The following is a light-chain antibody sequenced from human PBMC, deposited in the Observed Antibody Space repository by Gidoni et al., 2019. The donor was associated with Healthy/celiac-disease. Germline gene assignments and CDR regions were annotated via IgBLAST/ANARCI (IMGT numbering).Light chain of an antibody. Sequence: EIVMTQSPATLSVSPGEGATLSCRASQTISINLAWYQQKPGQAPRLLIYGASSRATGIPARFSGSGSGTEFTLTISSLQSEDFAVYFCQHYNNWPRTFGQGTKVEIK. J-gene: IGKJ1*01. CDR3: QHYNNWPRT. V-gene: IGKV3-15*01. CDR2: GAS. CDR1: QTISIN.